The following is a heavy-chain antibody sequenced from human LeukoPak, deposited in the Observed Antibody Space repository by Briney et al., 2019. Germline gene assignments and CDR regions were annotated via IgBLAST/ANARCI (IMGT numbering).Heavy chain of an antibody. J-gene: IGHJ4*02. Sequence: PSETLSLTCTVSGGSISSYYWSWIRQPPGKGLEWIGYIYYSGSTNYNPSLKSRVTISVDTSKNQFSLKLSSVTAADTAVYYCARENYDSSGYYYRLDYWGQGTLVTVSS. D-gene: IGHD3-22*01. CDR2: IYYSGST. CDR3: ARENYDSSGYYYRLDY. CDR1: GGSISSYY. V-gene: IGHV4-59*01.